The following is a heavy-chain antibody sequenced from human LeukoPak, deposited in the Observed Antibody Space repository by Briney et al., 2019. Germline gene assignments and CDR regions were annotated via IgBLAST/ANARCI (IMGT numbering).Heavy chain of an antibody. CDR1: GFSFSDYY. CDR3: AKGEEEDGYNFGY. V-gene: IGHV3-11*04. J-gene: IGHJ4*02. CDR2: ISSSGSTK. Sequence: GGSLRLSCAASGFSFSDYYMSWIRQAPGKGLEWVSYISSSGSTKYYADSVKGRFTISRDNAKNTLYLQMNSLRAEDTAVYYCAKGEEEDGYNFGYWGQGTLVTVSS. D-gene: IGHD5-24*01.